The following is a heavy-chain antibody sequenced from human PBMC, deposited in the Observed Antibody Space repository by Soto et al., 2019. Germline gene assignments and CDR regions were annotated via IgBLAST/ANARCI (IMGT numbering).Heavy chain of an antibody. D-gene: IGHD3-22*01. V-gene: IGHV3-33*01. CDR2: IWYDGSNR. CDR1: GFTFSTYG. CDR3: ARDSVYESSGYYGIFDS. J-gene: IGHJ4*02. Sequence: GGSLRLSCAASGFTFSTYGMHWVRQAPGKGLEWVAVIWYDGSNRYYAESAKGRFTISRDNSRNTLYLQMNSLTAEDMAVYYCARDSVYESSGYYGIFDSWGQGTLVTVSS.